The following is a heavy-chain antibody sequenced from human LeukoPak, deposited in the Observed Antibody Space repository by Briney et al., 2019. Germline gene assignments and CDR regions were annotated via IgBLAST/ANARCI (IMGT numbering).Heavy chain of an antibody. CDR1: GFTFSDYY. CDR2: INYYGKT. D-gene: IGHD3-16*01. J-gene: IGHJ4*02. Sequence: GSLRLSCAASGFTFSDYYMSWIRQAPGKGLEWIGSINYYGKTYYNPSVKSRVTISVDTSKNQFSLMVRSVTAADTAVYYCGRSAGFVHFDHWGQGTLVTVTS. CDR3: GRSAGFVHFDH. V-gene: IGHV4-38-2*01.